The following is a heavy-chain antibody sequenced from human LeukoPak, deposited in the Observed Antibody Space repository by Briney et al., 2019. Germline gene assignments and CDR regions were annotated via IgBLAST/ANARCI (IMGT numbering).Heavy chain of an antibody. CDR3: GRDPYCSLGSCYSDY. J-gene: IGHJ4*02. V-gene: IGHV3-74*01. Sequence: GGSLRLSCAASGFTFSNYWMHWVRQAPGKGLVWVSRIHSDGSTTIYADSVKGRFTISRDNAKNTLYLQMNSLRAEDTAVYYCGRDPYCSLGSCYSDYWGQGTLVTVSS. CDR1: GFTFSNYW. D-gene: IGHD2-15*01. CDR2: IHSDGSTT.